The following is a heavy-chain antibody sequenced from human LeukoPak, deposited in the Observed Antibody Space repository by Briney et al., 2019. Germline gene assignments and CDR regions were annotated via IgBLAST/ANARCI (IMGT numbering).Heavy chain of an antibody. CDR2: IRYDGSNK. D-gene: IGHD6-13*01. CDR1: GFTFSSYG. CDR3: ARVPGYSSSWYGYYYNGMDV. V-gene: IGHV3-30*02. Sequence: GGSLRLSCAASGFTFSSYGMHWVRQAPGKGLEWVAFIRYDGSNKYYADSVKGRFTISRDNSKNTLYLQMDSLRDEDTAVYYCARVPGYSSSWYGYYYNGMDVWGQGTTVTVSS. J-gene: IGHJ6*02.